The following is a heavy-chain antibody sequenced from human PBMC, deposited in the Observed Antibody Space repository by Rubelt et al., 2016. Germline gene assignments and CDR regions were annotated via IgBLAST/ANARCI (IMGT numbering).Heavy chain of an antibody. D-gene: IGHD5-12*01. CDR2: ISAYNGNT. CDR1: GYTFTSYG. V-gene: IGHV1-18*01. Sequence: QVQLVQSGAEVKKPGASVKVSCKASGYTFTSYGISWVRQAPGQGLEWMGWISAYNGNTNYAQKLRGRVTMTTDTSTSTAYMELRSMRSDDTAVYYCAREPTTRFTSTGWFDPWGQGTLVTVSS. J-gene: IGHJ5*02. CDR3: AREPTTRFTSTGWFDP.